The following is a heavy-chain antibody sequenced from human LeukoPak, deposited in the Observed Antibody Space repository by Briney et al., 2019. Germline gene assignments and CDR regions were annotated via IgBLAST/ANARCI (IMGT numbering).Heavy chain of an antibody. CDR3: ARENGRGAISPYYDF. J-gene: IGHJ4*02. D-gene: IGHD3-10*01. CDR1: GLTFSSHS. CDR2: IRSSSSTR. V-gene: IGHV3-48*01. Sequence: GSLRLSCAASGLTFSSHSMNWVRQAPGKGLEWISHIRSSSSTRTTYYADSVKGRFTISRDDATNSLYLQMNSLRGEDTAVYYCARENGRGAISPYYDFWGRGVLVTVSS.